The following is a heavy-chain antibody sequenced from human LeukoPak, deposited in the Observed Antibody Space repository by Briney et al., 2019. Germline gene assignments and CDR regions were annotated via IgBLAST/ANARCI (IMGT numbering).Heavy chain of an antibody. CDR2: IYPTGNT. Sequence: SETLSLTCSVSGDAIISYYWSWIRQPAGKGPEWIGRIYPTGNTDYNPSLKTRVTMSTDLSKKQFSLRLRSVTAAHTLVYYCARLKFYDSTGYSPGYYMDVWGKGTAVTVSS. CDR3: ARLKFYDSTGYSPGYYMDV. CDR1: GDAIISYY. V-gene: IGHV4-4*07. D-gene: IGHD3-22*01. J-gene: IGHJ6*03.